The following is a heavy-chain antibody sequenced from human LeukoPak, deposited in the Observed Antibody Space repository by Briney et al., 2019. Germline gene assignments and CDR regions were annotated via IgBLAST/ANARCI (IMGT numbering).Heavy chain of an antibody. J-gene: IGHJ1*01. D-gene: IGHD6-6*01. Sequence: SVRVSCKASGGTFSSYAISWVRQAPGLGLEWMGGIIPIFGTANYAQKFQGRVTITTDESTSTAYMELSSLRSEDTAVYYCASYSSSSGYFQHWGQGTLVTVSS. CDR3: ASYSSSSGYFQH. CDR1: GGTFSSYA. CDR2: IIPIFGTA. V-gene: IGHV1-69*05.